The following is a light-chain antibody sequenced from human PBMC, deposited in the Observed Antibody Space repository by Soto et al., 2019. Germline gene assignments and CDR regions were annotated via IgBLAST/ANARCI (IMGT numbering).Light chain of an antibody. J-gene: IGKJ4*01. CDR1: HYISTY. CDR3: QQTYSTPLT. Sequence: DLQMTQSPSSLAASVGGRVAISRRASHYISTYLNWYQQRPGKAPKLLIYAASSLQSGVPSRFSGSGSGTDFTLTISSLQPEDFATYYCQQTYSTPLTFGGGTKVEIK. CDR2: AAS. V-gene: IGKV1-39*01.